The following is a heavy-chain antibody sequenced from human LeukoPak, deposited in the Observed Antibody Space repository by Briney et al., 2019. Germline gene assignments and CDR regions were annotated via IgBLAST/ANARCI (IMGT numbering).Heavy chain of an antibody. J-gene: IGHJ6*03. V-gene: IGHV3-30*04. Sequence: SGGSLRLSCAASGFTFSSYAMHWVRQAPGKGLEWVAVISYDGSNKYYADSVKGRFTISRDNSKNTLYLQMNSLRAEDTAVYYCARMGEVGASRLNYMDVWGKGTTVTVS. CDR2: ISYDGSNK. CDR3: ARMGEVGASRLNYMDV. D-gene: IGHD1-26*01. CDR1: GFTFSSYA.